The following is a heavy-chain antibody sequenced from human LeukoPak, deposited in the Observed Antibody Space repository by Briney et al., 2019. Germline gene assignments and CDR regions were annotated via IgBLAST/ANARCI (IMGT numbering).Heavy chain of an antibody. CDR1: GFTVSSNY. Sequence: GGSLRLSCAASGFTVSSNYMSRVRQAPGKGLEWVSVIYSGGSTYYADSVKGRFTISRDNSKNTLYLQMNSLRAEDTAVYYCARDVRGWFHDAFDIWGQGTMVTVSS. J-gene: IGHJ3*02. D-gene: IGHD3-10*02. CDR3: ARDVRGWFHDAFDI. V-gene: IGHV3-53*01. CDR2: IYSGGST.